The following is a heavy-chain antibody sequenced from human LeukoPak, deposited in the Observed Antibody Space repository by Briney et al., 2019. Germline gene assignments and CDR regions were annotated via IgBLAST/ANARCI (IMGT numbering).Heavy chain of an antibody. CDR1: GFTFSNAW. V-gene: IGHV3-15*04. CDR3: TTSPPRYSGTMY. Sequence: PGGSLRLSCAASGFTFSNAWMSWVRQAPGKGLEWVGRIESKIDGGTTDYAAPVTGRFTISRDDSKNTLYLQMNGLKTEDTAVYYCTTSPPRYSGTMYWGQGTLVIVSS. J-gene: IGHJ4*02. D-gene: IGHD3-10*01. CDR2: IESKIDGGTT.